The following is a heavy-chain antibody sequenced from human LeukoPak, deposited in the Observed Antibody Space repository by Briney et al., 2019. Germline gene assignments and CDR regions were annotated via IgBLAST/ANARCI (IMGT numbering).Heavy chain of an antibody. CDR3: AKAGGVYCSSTSCYVS. CDR1: AGSISSYY. CDR2: IYYSGST. Sequence: SETLSLTCTVSAGSISSYYWSWIRQPPGKGLEWIGYIYYSGSTNYNPSLKSRVTISVDTSKKQFSLKLSSVTAADTAVYYCAKAGGVYCSSTSCYVSWGQGTLVTVSS. J-gene: IGHJ4*02. D-gene: IGHD2-2*01. V-gene: IGHV4-59*01.